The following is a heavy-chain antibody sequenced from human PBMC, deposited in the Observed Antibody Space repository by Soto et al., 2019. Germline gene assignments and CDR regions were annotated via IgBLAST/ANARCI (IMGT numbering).Heavy chain of an antibody. J-gene: IGHJ6*02. CDR3: ARDRGRGDSSSLDMDV. V-gene: IGHV1-2*04. CDR1: GYTFTGYY. Sequence: QVQLVQSGAEVKKPGASVKVSCKASGYTFTGYYMHWVRQAPGQGLEWMGWINPNSGGTNYAQKVQGWVTRTRDTSISTAYMELSRLRSDDTAVYYCARDRGRGDSSSLDMDVWGQGTTVTVSS. CDR2: INPNSGGT. D-gene: IGHD6-13*01.